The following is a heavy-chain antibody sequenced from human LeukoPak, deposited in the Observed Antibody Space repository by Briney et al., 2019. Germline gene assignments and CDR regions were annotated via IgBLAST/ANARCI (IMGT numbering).Heavy chain of an antibody. CDR1: GFTFSSYG. CDR2: ITSSSSYI. J-gene: IGHJ4*02. V-gene: IGHV3-21*01. D-gene: IGHD1-26*01. CDR3: ARDTGIVGATDY. Sequence: GGSLRLSCAASGFTFSSYGMNWVRQAPGKGLEWVSSITSSSSYIYYADSVKGRFTISRDNAKNSLYLQMNSLRAEDTAVYYCARDTGIVGATDYWGQGTLVTVSS.